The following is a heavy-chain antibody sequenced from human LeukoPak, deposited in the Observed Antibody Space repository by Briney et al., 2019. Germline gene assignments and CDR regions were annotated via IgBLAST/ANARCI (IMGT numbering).Heavy chain of an antibody. CDR1: GGSISSYY. CDR2: IYYSGST. D-gene: IGHD2/OR15-2a*01. Sequence: SETLSLTCTVSGGSISSYYWSWIRQPPGKGLEWIGYIYYSGSTNYNPSLKSRVTISVDTSKNQFSLKLSSVTAADTAVYYCARHPSTFGRADRPYSFDYWGQGTLVTVSS. CDR3: ARHPSTFGRADRPYSFDY. V-gene: IGHV4-59*08. J-gene: IGHJ4*02.